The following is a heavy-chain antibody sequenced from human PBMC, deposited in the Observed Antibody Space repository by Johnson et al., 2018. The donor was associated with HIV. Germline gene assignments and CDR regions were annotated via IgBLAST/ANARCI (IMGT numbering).Heavy chain of an antibody. CDR1: GFTFSNYA. V-gene: IGHV3-30*04. CDR2: ISYYGSYK. Sequence: VQLVESGGGVVRPGGSLRLSCAASGFTFSNYAMHWVRQAPGKGLEWLSVISYYGSYKYYADSVKGRFTISRDNAKNSLYLQMNSLRAEDTAVYYCARNGLIPAAKGVAFDFWGHGTTVTVSS. CDR3: ARNGLIPAAKGVAFDF. J-gene: IGHJ3*01. D-gene: IGHD2-2*01.